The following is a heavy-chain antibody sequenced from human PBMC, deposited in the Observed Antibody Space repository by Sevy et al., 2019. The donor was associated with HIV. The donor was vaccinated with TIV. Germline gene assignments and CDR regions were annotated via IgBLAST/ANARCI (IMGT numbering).Heavy chain of an antibody. CDR1: GFTFDDYT. D-gene: IGHD1-26*01. CDR2: ISWSSGNI. Sequence: GGFLRLSCAASGFTFDDYTMNCVRQAPGKGLEWVSGISWSSGNIAYADSVEGRFTVSRDNAKNSLYLQMNSLRLEDTALYYCVKYRRGSYSFDYWGQGTLVPVSS. V-gene: IGHV3-9*01. J-gene: IGHJ4*02. CDR3: VKYRRGSYSFDY.